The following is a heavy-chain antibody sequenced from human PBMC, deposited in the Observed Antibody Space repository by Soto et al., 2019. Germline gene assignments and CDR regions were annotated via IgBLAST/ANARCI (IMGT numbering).Heavy chain of an antibody. Sequence: ASVKVSCKASGYTFTGYYMHRVRQAPGQGLEWMGWINPNSGGTNYAQKFQGWVTMTRDTSISTAYMELSRLRAEDTAVYYCARASGDYWGVDIWGQGTMVTVSS. CDR3: ARASGDYWGVDI. CDR1: GYTFTGYY. J-gene: IGHJ3*02. D-gene: IGHD4-17*01. V-gene: IGHV1-2*04. CDR2: INPNSGGT.